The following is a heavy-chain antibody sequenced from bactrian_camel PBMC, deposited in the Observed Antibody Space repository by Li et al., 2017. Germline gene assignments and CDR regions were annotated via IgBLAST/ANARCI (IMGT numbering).Heavy chain of an antibody. CDR3: EAGGPWYSSSCGVFRD. CDR1: SYNHGSN. J-gene: IGHJ4*01. D-gene: IGHD6*01. V-gene: IGHV3S53*01. CDR2: IKRTTIT. Sequence: QLVESGGGSVQAGGSLRLSCATSSYNHGSNLGWFRQAPGKERERVATIKRTTITTYADSVKGRFTISRDNAKNTLTLQMNALKPEDTAVYYCEAGGPWYSSSCGVFRDWGQGTQVTVS.